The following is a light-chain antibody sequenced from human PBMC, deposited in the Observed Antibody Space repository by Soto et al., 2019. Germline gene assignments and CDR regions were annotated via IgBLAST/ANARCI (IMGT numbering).Light chain of an antibody. CDR3: QQYNNWPIT. CDR1: QSVSRN. V-gene: IGKV3D-15*01. Sequence: EIVMPPSPATLSVSPGERATLSCRASQSVSRNLAWYQQKPGQAPRLLIYDASTRATGTPARFSGSGSGTKFTLSISSLQSEDFAVYYCQQYNNWPITVGQGTRLEIK. CDR2: DAS. J-gene: IGKJ5*01.